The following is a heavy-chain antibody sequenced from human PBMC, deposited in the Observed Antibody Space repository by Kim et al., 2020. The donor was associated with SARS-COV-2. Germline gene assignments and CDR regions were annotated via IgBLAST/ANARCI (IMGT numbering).Heavy chain of an antibody. Sequence: GGSLRLSCAASGFTFSDYYMSWIRQAPGKGLEWVSYISSSSSYTNYADSVKGRFTISRDNAKNSLYLQMNSLRAEDTAVYYCARDYYGSGSYYNHPYYFDYWGQGTLVTVSS. J-gene: IGHJ4*02. CDR3: ARDYYGSGSYYNHPYYFDY. CDR1: GFTFSDYY. D-gene: IGHD3-10*01. CDR2: ISSSSSYT. V-gene: IGHV3-11*06.